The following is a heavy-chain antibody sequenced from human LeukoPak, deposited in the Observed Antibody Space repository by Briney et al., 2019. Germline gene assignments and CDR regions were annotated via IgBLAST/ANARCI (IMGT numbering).Heavy chain of an antibody. CDR1: GFTFSSYE. V-gene: IGHV3-48*03. CDR3: ARGDYGSGSYYFDY. CDR2: ISSSGSTI. D-gene: IGHD3-10*01. Sequence: GGSLRLSCAASGFTFSSYEMSWVRQAPGKGLEWVSYISSSGSTIYYADSVKGRFTISRDNAKNSLYLQMNSLRAEDTAVYYCARGDYGSGSYYFDYWGQGTLVTVSS. J-gene: IGHJ4*02.